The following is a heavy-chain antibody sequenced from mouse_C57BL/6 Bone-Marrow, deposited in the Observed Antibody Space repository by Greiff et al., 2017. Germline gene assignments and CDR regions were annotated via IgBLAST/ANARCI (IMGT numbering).Heavy chain of an antibody. V-gene: IGHV5-4*01. J-gene: IGHJ2*01. Sequence: EVQGVESGGGLVKPGGSLKLSCAASGFTFSSYAMSWVRQTPEKRLEWVATISDGGSYTYYPDNVKGRFTISRDNAKNNLYLQMSHLKSEDTAMYYCARDPYYYGSSYVFDYWGQGTTLTVSS. CDR3: ARDPYYYGSSYVFDY. CDR2: ISDGGSYT. D-gene: IGHD1-1*01. CDR1: GFTFSSYA.